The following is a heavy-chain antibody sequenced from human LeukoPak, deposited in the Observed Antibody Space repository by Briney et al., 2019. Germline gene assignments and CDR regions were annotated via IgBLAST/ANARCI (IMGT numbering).Heavy chain of an antibody. D-gene: IGHD1-26*01. CDR1: GVSISISNYS. J-gene: IGHJ4*02. V-gene: IGHV4-39*07. CDR3: AALGDGRTFDN. CDR2: IYYSGAT. Sequence: PSETLSLTCTVSGVSISISNYSWGCLRQPPGKGLVWIGSIYYSGATFYNPSLKSRVTISLDTSKNQFSLKLTSVTAADTAVYYCAALGDGRTFDNWGQGTLVTVSS.